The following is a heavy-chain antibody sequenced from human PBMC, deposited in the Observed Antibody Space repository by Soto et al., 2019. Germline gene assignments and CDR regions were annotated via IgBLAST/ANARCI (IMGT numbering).Heavy chain of an antibody. Sequence: QVQLQESGPGLVKPSQTLSLTCTVSGGSISSGGYYWNWIRQHPGKGLEWIGYIYYIGSTYYNPSIKSRVTIALDTSKNQVSLKLSSVTAADKAVYCCARSVFPCGQGTLVTVSS. V-gene: IGHV4-31*03. CDR2: IYYIGST. CDR1: GGSISSGGYY. J-gene: IGHJ5*02. CDR3: ARSVFP.